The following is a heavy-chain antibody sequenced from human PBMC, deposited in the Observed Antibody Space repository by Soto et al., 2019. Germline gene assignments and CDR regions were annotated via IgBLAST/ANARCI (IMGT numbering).Heavy chain of an antibody. V-gene: IGHV3-21*01. CDR1: GFIFSEYS. CDR3: AKYTHYSDRSAYHPPYYYDF. Sequence: GGSLRLSCKAAGFIFSEYSMSWVRQAPGKGLEWVSSISGSSSHMYYADSLKGRFTISRDNAKNSLYLQMSGLRAEDAAVYFCAKYTHYSDRSAYHPPYYYDFWGQGILVTVSS. J-gene: IGHJ4*02. CDR2: ISGSSSHM. D-gene: IGHD3-22*01.